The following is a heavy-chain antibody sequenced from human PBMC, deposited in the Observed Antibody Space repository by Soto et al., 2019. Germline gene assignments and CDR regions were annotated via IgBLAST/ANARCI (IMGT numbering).Heavy chain of an antibody. J-gene: IGHJ4*02. V-gene: IGHV3-33*01. CDR3: ARVKVSSGWAIDY. CDR2: IWYDGSNK. CDR1: GFTFSSYG. Sequence: GGSLRLSCAASGFTFSSYGMHWVRQAPGKGLKWVAVIWYDGSNKYYADSVKGRFTISRDNSKTTLYLQMNSLRAEDKAVNYCARVKVSSGWAIDYWGQGTLVSVSS. D-gene: IGHD6-19*01.